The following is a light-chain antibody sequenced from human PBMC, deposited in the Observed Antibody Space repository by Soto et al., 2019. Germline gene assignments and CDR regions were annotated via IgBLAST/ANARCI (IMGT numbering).Light chain of an antibody. CDR2: AAS. J-gene: IGKJ1*01. CDR1: QGIRND. CDR3: QHYKNYSDA. Sequence: DIQMTQSPSSLSASVGDRVTIACRASQGIRNDLGWYQQKPGKAPKRLIYAASRMHSGVTSRFSGSGSGTEFTLTISSLQADDFATYYCQHYKNYSDAFGQGTKADIK. V-gene: IGKV1-17*01.